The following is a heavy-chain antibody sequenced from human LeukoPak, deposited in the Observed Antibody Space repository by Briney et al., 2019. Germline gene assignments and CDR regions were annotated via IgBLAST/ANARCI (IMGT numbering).Heavy chain of an antibody. CDR2: ISGSGGST. D-gene: IGHD5-18*01. CDR1: GFTFSSYA. V-gene: IGHV3-23*01. J-gene: IGHJ4*02. Sequence: GGSLRLSCAASGFTFSSYAMSWVRQAPGKGLEWVSAISGSGGSTYYADSVKGRFTISGDNSKNTLYLQMNSLRAEDTAVYYCAKGPGIQLWSDYWGQGTLVTVSS. CDR3: AKGPGIQLWSDY.